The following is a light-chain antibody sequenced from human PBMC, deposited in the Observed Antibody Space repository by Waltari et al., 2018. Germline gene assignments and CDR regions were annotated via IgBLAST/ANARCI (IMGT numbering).Light chain of an antibody. CDR2: WAS. CDR3: QQYYDIPWT. V-gene: IGKV4-1*01. J-gene: IGKJ1*01. CDR1: QSVLYSSNSQTY. Sequence: DLVMTQSPDPLAVSLGERVTITCKSSQSVLYSSNSQTYLAWYQQKPGQPPTLLIYWASARESGVPDRFSGSESGTDFTLTISSLQAEDVAVYYCQQYYDIPWTFGQGTKVEIK.